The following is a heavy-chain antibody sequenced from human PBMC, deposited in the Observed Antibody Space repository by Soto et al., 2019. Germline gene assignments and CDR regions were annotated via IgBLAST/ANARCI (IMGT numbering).Heavy chain of an antibody. D-gene: IGHD3-22*01. CDR1: GASISSYY. CDR2: IYFRGTT. V-gene: IGHV4-59*01. Sequence: PSETLSLTCNVSGASISSYYWSWIRQPPGKGLEWIGYIYFRGTTNYNPSLKSRVTMSADTSKNQFSLKLNSVTAADTAVYYCARMNYYDTSGYPFDYWGQGMMVTVSS. J-gene: IGHJ4*02. CDR3: ARMNYYDTSGYPFDY.